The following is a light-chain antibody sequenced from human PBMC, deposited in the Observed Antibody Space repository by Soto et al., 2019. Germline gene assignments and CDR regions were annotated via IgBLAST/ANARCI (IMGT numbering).Light chain of an antibody. CDR3: QQSYSTSPIT. CDR2: AAS. Sequence: DIQMTQSPSSLSASVGDRVTITCRTSQPISDYLNWYQQKPGKAPKLLIYAASSLHSGVPSRFSGSGSGTDFTLTISSLQPEDFATYYCQQSYSTSPITFGQGTRLEIK. J-gene: IGKJ5*01. V-gene: IGKV1-39*01. CDR1: QPISDY.